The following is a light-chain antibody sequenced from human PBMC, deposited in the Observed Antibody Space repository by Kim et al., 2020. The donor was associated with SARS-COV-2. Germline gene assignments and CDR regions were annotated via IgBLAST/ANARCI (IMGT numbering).Light chain of an antibody. Sequence: SASVADRVTITCRASQSISDWLAWYQQKPGKAPKLLIFATSKLESGIPLRFSGSGSGTEFTLTISSLQPDDSAIYYCQQHDHFPYTFGQGTKLEI. CDR1: QSISDW. CDR2: ATS. J-gene: IGKJ2*01. V-gene: IGKV1-5*03. CDR3: QQHDHFPYT.